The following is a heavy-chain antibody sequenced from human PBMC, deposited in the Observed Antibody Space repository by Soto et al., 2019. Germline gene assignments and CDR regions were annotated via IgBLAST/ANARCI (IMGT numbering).Heavy chain of an antibody. CDR2: IIPIFGTA. Sequence: SVKVSCKASGGTFSSYAISWVRQAPGQVLEWMGGIIPIFGTANYAQKFQGRVTITADKSTSTAYMELSSLRSEATPLYYCAAYCYDSCGYWGWAFEIWGQGTAVTVSS. CDR3: AAYCYDSCGYWGWAFEI. J-gene: IGHJ6*02. D-gene: IGHD3-22*01. V-gene: IGHV1-69*06. CDR1: GGTFSSYA.